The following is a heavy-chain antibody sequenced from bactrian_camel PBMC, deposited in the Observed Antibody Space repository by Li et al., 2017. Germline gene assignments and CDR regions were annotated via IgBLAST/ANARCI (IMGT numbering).Heavy chain of an antibody. V-gene: IGHV3S53*01. D-gene: IGHD3*01. J-gene: IGHJ4*01. CDR3: AADWVRETLFVPRGYNY. CDR2: IGSDGKT. Sequence: HVQLVESGGGTVQAGDSLRLSCSSNVYTSGFWCMAWFRHGREAVATIGSDGKTTYAKSVEGRFTISQDNAKNTVYLQMNSLKPEDTAMYYCAADWVRETLFVPRGYNYWGQGTQVTVS. CDR1: VYTSGFWC.